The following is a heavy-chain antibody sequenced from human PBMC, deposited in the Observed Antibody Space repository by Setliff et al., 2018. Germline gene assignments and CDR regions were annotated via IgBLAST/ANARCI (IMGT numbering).Heavy chain of an antibody. D-gene: IGHD1-26*01. J-gene: IGHJ6*03. CDR2: IYYSGST. CDR3: ARAPPNRYSGSYEYFYMDV. Sequence: SETLSLTCTVSGGSFTTYYWSWIRQSPGKGLEWIGYIYYSGSTNYNPSLKSRVTLSVDTSKNQFSLKVSSVTAADTAVYYCARAPPNRYSGSYEYFYMDVWGKGTTVTVSS. V-gene: IGHV4-59*08. CDR1: GGSFTTYY.